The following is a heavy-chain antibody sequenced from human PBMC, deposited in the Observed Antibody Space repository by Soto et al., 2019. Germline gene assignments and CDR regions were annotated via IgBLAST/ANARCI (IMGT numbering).Heavy chain of an antibody. D-gene: IGHD3-3*01. CDR2: ISAGNGNT. J-gene: IGHJ5*02. Sequence: ASVKVSCKASGGTFSSYAMHWVRQAPGQRLEWMGWISAGNGNTKYSQKFQGRVTITRDTSASTAYMELSSLRSEDTAVYYCARDMVTGFLEWLGNWFDPWGQGTLVTVSS. CDR1: GGTFSSYA. CDR3: ARDMVTGFLEWLGNWFDP. V-gene: IGHV1-3*01.